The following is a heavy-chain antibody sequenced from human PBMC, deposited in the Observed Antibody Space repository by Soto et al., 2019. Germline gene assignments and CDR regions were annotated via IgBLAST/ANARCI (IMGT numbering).Heavy chain of an antibody. D-gene: IGHD4-17*01. V-gene: IGHV1-18*01. J-gene: IGHJ4*02. CDR2: ISAHNGNT. Sequence: QAHLVQSGPEVKKPGPSVKVSCKGSGYIFTSYGIAWVRQAPGQGLEWMGWISAHNGNTEYAQKFQGRVIVTRDTSTSTAYLELRSLRSNDTALYYCARGRYGNYWGQGALVSVSS. CDR1: GYIFTSYG. CDR3: ARGRYGNY.